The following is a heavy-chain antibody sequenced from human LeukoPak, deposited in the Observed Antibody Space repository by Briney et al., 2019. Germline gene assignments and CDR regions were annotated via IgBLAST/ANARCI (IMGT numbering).Heavy chain of an antibody. D-gene: IGHD2-2*01. CDR2: VSYRGHT. J-gene: IGHJ3*02. CDR1: GGSISPY. CDR3: ARPVPSI. Sequence: PSETLSLTCSVSGGSISPYWSWIRQPPGKGLEWIGYVSYRGHTNYNPSLESRVTISLDTSKNQFSLKLSSVTAADTAVYYCARPVPSIWGQGTMVTVSS. V-gene: IGHV4-59*12.